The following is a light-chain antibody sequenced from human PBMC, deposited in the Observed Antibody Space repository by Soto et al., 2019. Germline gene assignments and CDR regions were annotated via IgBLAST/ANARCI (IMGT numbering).Light chain of an antibody. J-gene: IGKJ1*01. V-gene: IGKV3-20*01. CDR2: GAS. CDR3: QQYAGSPRT. Sequence: EVVMTQSPATLSVSPGEGVTLSCRASQSVSSYYLAWYQQKPGQAPRLLIYGASTRATGIPARFSGGGSGTEFTLTISRLEPEDFAIYYCQQYAGSPRTFGQGTKVDIK. CDR1: QSVSSYY.